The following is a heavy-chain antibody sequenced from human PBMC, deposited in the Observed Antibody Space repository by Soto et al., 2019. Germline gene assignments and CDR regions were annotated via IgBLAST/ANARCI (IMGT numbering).Heavy chain of an antibody. J-gene: IGHJ4*02. Sequence: SETLSLTCIVSGGSLSSYYWSWIRQPPGKGLEWIAFIYYSGSTNYNPSLRSRVIISVDTSKNQFSLKLSSVTAADTAVYYCARGGYDILTGYYPFDYWGQGALVTVSS. CDR1: GGSLSSYY. V-gene: IGHV4-59*01. D-gene: IGHD3-9*01. CDR2: IYYSGST. CDR3: ARGGYDILTGYYPFDY.